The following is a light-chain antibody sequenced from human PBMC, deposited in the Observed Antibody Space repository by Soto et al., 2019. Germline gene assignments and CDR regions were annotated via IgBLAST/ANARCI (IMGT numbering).Light chain of an antibody. J-gene: IGKJ1*01. V-gene: IGKV3-20*01. Sequence: EIVLTQSPGTLSLSPGERATLSCRASQSASGSYLAWYQQKPGQAPRLLIYGASSRATGIPDRFSGSGFGTDFTLTISRLEPEDFAVYYCQQYGSLPRSWTFGQGTKVEI. CDR2: GAS. CDR1: QSASGSY. CDR3: QQYGSLPRSWT.